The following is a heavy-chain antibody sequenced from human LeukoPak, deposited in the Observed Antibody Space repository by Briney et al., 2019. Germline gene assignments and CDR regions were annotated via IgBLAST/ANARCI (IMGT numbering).Heavy chain of an antibody. CDR1: GFTFSSYG. CDR3: ATNSIAVAGSVDY. CDR2: MWYDGSNK. D-gene: IGHD6-19*01. V-gene: IGHV3-33*01. Sequence: PGRSLRLSCAASGFTFSSYGMHWVRQAPGKGLEWVAVMWYDGSNKYYADSVKGRFTISRDNSKNTLYLQMNSLRAEDTAVYYCATNSIAVAGSVDYWGQGTLVTVSS. J-gene: IGHJ4*02.